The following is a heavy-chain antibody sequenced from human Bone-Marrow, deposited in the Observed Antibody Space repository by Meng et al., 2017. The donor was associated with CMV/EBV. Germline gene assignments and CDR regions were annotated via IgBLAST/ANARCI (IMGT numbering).Heavy chain of an antibody. CDR3: ARGPVVTPGAPREGAFDI. CDR1: GGSISSSSYY. D-gene: IGHD3-22*01. J-gene: IGHJ3*02. V-gene: IGHV4-39*07. CDR2: IYYSGST. Sequence: SETLSLTCTVSGGSISSSSYYWGWIRQPPGKGLEWIGSIYYSGSTYYNPSLKSRVTISVDTSKNQFSLKLSSVTAADTAVYYCARGPVVTPGAPREGAFDIWGQGTMVTVSS.